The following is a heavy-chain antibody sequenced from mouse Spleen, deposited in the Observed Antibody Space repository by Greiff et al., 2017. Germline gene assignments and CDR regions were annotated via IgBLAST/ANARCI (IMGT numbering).Heavy chain of an antibody. CDR2: ISSGGSYT. Sequence: EVKVVESGGGLVKPGGSLKLSCAASGFTFSSYAMSWVRQTPEKRLEWVATISSGGSYTYYPDSVKGRFTISRDNAKNTLYLQMSSLRSEDTAMYYCARLDSSGYPFDYWGQGTTLTVSS. CDR1: GFTFSSYA. CDR3: ARLDSSGYPFDY. J-gene: IGHJ2*01. V-gene: IGHV5-9-1*01. D-gene: IGHD3-2*01.